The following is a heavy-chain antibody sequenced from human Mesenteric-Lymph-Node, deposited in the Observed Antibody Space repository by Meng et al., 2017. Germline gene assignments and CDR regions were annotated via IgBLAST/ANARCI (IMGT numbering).Heavy chain of an antibody. CDR1: GDSISSDIW. CDR3: GRDQGRELINH. J-gene: IGHJ4*02. CDR2: VYHRGDT. V-gene: IGHV4-4*02. Sequence: VQLQDPGPGLVKPSGTLSLTCTVSGDSISSDIWWSWVRQPPGKGLEWIGEVYHRGDTNYNPSLKSRVDISVDKSKNQFYLSLFSVTAADTAVYYCGRDQGRELINHWGQGTLVTVSS. D-gene: IGHD1-7*01.